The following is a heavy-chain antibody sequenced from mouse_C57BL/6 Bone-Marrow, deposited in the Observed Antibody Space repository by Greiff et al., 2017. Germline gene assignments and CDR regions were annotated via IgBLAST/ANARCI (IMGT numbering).Heavy chain of an antibody. CDR2: IYPRSGNT. V-gene: IGHV1-81*01. CDR1: GYTFTSYG. D-gene: IGHD6-1*01. CDR3: ARLAGFDY. Sequence: QVQLKESGAELARPGASVKLSCKASGYTFTSYGISWVKQRTGQGLEWIGEIYPRSGNTYYNEKFKGKATLTADKSSSTAYMELRSLTSEDAAVYFCARLAGFDYWGQGTTLTGSS. J-gene: IGHJ2*01.